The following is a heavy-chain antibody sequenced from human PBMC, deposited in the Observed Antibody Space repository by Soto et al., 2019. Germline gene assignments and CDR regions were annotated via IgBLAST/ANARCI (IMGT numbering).Heavy chain of an antibody. CDR3: AMSSSGSYYYYGMDV. Sequence: SETLSLTCTVSGGSVSSGSYYWSWIRQPPGKGLEWIGYIYYSGSTNYNPSLKSRVTISVDTSKNQFSLKLSSVTAADTAVYYCAMSSSGSYYYYGMDVWGQGTTVTVSS. CDR1: GGSVSSGSYY. V-gene: IGHV4-61*01. J-gene: IGHJ6*02. CDR2: IYYSGST. D-gene: IGHD6-25*01.